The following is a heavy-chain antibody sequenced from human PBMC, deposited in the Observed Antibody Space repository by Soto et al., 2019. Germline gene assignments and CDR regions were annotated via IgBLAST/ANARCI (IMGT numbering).Heavy chain of an antibody. CDR1: GFTFSDYY. J-gene: IGHJ6*02. CDR2: ISSSSSYT. Sequence: PGGSLRLSCAASGFTFSDYYMSWIRQAPGKGLEWVSYISSSSSYTNYADSVKGRFTISRDNAKNSLYLQMNSLRAEDTAVYYCARGRYDYYYGMDVWGQGTTVTVSS. V-gene: IGHV3-11*05. CDR3: ARGRYDYYYGMDV.